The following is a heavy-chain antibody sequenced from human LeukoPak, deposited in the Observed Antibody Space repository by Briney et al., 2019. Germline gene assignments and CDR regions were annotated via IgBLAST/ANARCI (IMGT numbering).Heavy chain of an antibody. CDR3: AKDGKNYFDY. CDR1: GFTVSSNY. V-gene: IGHV3-53*05. Sequence: GGSLRLSCAASGFTVSSNYMSWVRQAPGKGLEWVSVIYSGGSTYYADSVKGRFTISRDNSKNSLSLQMNSLRAEDTALYYCAKDGKNYFDYWGQGTLVTVSS. D-gene: IGHD1-26*01. J-gene: IGHJ4*02. CDR2: IYSGGST.